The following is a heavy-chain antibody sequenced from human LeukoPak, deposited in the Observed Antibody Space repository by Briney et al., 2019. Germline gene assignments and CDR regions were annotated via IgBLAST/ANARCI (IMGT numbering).Heavy chain of an antibody. Sequence: GGSLRLSCAASGFSFSTYAMHWVRQAPGKGLEWVSTISGSAESTYYADSVKGRFTISRDNSKNTLYLQMNSLRAEDTAVYYCAKKYNTGLDPWGQGTLVTVSS. J-gene: IGHJ5*02. D-gene: IGHD1-14*01. CDR1: GFSFSTYA. CDR3: AKKYNTGLDP. CDR2: ISGSAEST. V-gene: IGHV3-23*01.